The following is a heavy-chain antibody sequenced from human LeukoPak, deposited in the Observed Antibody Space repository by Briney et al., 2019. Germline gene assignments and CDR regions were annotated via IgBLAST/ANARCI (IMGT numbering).Heavy chain of an antibody. Sequence: ASVKVSCKASGYTFTSYGISWVRQAPGQGLEWMGWISAYNGNTNYAQKLQGRVTMTTDTSTSTAYMELRSLRSDDTAVYYCAREVGLGYCSSTSCFRFDPWGQGTLVTVSS. CDR3: AREVGLGYCSSTSCFRFDP. D-gene: IGHD2-2*01. CDR2: ISAYNGNT. CDR1: GYTFTSYG. J-gene: IGHJ5*02. V-gene: IGHV1-18*01.